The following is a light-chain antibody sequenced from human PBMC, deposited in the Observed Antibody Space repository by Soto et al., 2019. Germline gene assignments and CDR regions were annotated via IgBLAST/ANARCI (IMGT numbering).Light chain of an antibody. CDR3: ETWDSNSWV. J-gene: IGLJ3*02. CDR1: SGHSSYI. V-gene: IGLV4-60*02. CDR2: LETSGSY. Sequence: QPVLAQSSSASASLGSSVKLTCTLSSGHSSYIIAWHQQQPGKAPRYLMNLETSGSYNKGSGVPDRFSGSSSGADRYLTISNLQFEDEADYYCETWDSNSWVFGGGTKL.